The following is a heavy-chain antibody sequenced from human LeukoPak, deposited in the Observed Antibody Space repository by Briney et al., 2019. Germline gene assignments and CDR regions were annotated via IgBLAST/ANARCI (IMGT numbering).Heavy chain of an antibody. CDR3: ATRHDFWSGYYG. CDR1: GGSISSGDYY. D-gene: IGHD3-3*01. CDR2: IYYSGST. V-gene: IGHV4-30-4*08. J-gene: IGHJ4*02. Sequence: PSQTLSLTCTVSGGSISSGDYYWSWIRQPPGKGLEWIGYIYYSGSTYYNPSLKSRVTISVDTSKNQFSLKLSSVTAADTAVYYCATRHDFWSGYYGWGQGTLVTVSS.